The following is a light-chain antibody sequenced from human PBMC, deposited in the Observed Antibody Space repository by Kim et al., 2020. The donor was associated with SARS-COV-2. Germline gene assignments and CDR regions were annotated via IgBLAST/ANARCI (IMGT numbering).Light chain of an antibody. V-gene: IGLV3-1*01. CDR1: KLGDKY. CDR2: QDS. Sequence: SPGQTASITYSGDKLGDKYACWYQQKPGQSPVLVIYQDSKRPSGIPERFSGSNSGNTATLTISGTQAMDEADYYCQAWDSSTVVFGGGTQLTVL. CDR3: QAWDSSTVV. J-gene: IGLJ2*01.